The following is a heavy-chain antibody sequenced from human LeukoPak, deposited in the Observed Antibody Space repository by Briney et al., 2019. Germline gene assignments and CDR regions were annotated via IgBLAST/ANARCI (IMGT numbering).Heavy chain of an antibody. CDR2: ISYDGSNK. CDR3: AREGRDSSSWSYFDY. D-gene: IGHD6-13*01. Sequence: GRSLRLSCAASGFTFSSYAMHWVRQAPGKGLEWVAVISYDGSNKYCADSVKGRFTISRDNSKNTLYLQMNSLRAEDTAVYYCAREGRDSSSWSYFDYWGQGTLVTVSS. J-gene: IGHJ4*02. V-gene: IGHV3-30*01. CDR1: GFTFSSYA.